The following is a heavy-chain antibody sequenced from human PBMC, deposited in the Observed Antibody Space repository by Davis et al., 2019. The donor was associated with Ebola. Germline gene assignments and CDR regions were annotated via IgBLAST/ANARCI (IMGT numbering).Heavy chain of an antibody. Sequence: SETLSLTCTVSGGSISSGDYYWSWIRQPPGKGLEWIGYIYYSGSTDYNPSIKSRVTISVDTSKNQFSLKLSSVTAADTAVYYCAGGRRGDFWSGYSYYYYYMDVWGKGTTVTVSS. J-gene: IGHJ6*03. CDR2: IYYSGST. CDR1: GGSISSGDYY. D-gene: IGHD3-3*01. CDR3: AGGRRGDFWSGYSYYYYYMDV. V-gene: IGHV4-30-4*01.